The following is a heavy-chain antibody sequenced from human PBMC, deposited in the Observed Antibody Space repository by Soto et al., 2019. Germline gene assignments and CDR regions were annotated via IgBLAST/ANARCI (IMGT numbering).Heavy chain of an antibody. CDR2: IYYSGST. D-gene: IGHD3-10*01. J-gene: IGHJ6*02. CDR3: ARVGFGELLAHGMDV. CDR1: GGSISSGDYY. Sequence: QVQLQESGPGLVKPSQTLSLTCTVSGGSISSGDYYWSWIRQPPGKGLEWIGYIYYSGSTYYNPSLKSRVTKPVDTSKNQFSLKLSSVTAADTAVYYCARVGFGELLAHGMDVWGQGTTVTVSS. V-gene: IGHV4-30-4*01.